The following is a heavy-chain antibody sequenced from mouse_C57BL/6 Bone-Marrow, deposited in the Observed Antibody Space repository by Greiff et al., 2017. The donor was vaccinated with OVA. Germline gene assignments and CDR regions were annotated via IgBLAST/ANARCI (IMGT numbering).Heavy chain of an antibody. CDR2: ISSGSSTI. J-gene: IGHJ4*01. V-gene: IGHV5-17*01. CDR1: GFTFSDYG. CDR3: ARPEIWGDAMDY. D-gene: IGHD4-1*01. Sequence: EVKVVESGGGLVKPGGSLKLSCAASGFTFSDYGMHWVRQAPEKGLEWVAYISSGSSTIYYADTVKGRFTISRDNAKNTLFLQMTSLRSEDTAMYYCARPEIWGDAMDYWGQGTSVTVSS.